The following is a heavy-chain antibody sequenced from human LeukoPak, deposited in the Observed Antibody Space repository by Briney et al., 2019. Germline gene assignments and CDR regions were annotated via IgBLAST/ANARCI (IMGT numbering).Heavy chain of an antibody. J-gene: IGHJ3*02. CDR1: GFTFSSYS. CDR3: ARDLHYGDYPTFKAFDI. Sequence: GSLRLSCAASGFTFSSYSMNWVRQAPGKGLEWVSYISSSSSTIYYADSVKGRFTISRDNAKNSLYLQMNSLRAEDTAVYYCARDLHYGDYPTFKAFDIWGQGTMVTVSS. CDR2: ISSSSSTI. V-gene: IGHV3-48*01. D-gene: IGHD4-17*01.